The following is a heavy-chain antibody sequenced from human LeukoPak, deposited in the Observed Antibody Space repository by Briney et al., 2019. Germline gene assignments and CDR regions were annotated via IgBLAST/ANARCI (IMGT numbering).Heavy chain of an antibody. J-gene: IGHJ4*02. CDR3: ARDVGNFDSGTSYLDY. CDR2: IWYDGSKK. CDR1: GFTFSSYG. Sequence: GRSLRLACVTSGFTFSSYGMVWVRQAPGKGLEWVAVIWYDGSKKYYADSVKGRFTISRDKSKNTLYLQMDSLTAEHTAVYYCARDVGNFDSGTSYLDYWGRGTLVTVSS. V-gene: IGHV3-33*01. D-gene: IGHD3-10*01.